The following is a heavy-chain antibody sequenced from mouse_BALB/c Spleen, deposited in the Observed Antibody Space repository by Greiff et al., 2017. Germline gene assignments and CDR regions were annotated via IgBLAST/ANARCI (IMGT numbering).Heavy chain of an antibody. CDR3: AKGLLRLDY. D-gene: IGHD2-3*01. V-gene: IGHV14-3*02. Sequence: VQLKESGAELVKPGASVKLSCTASGFNIKDTYMHWVKQRPEQGLEWIGRIDPANGNTKYDPKFQGKATITADTSSNTAYLQLSSLTSEDTAVYYCAKGLLRLDYWGQGTTLTVSS. CDR2: IDPANGNT. CDR1: GFNIKDTY. J-gene: IGHJ2*01.